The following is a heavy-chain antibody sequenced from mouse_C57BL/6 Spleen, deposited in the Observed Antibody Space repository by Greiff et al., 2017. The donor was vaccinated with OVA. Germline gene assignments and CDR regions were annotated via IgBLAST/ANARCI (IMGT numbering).Heavy chain of an antibody. Sequence: EVQLQQSGPELVQPGASVTISCKASGYSFTDYNMNWVKQSNGKSLEWIGVINPNYGTTSYNQKFKGKATLTVDQSSSTAYMQLNSLTSEDSAVYYCARSDYRGDYYAMDYWGQGTSVTVSS. CDR2: INPNYGTT. CDR3: ARSDYRGDYYAMDY. D-gene: IGHD2-12*01. CDR1: GYSFTDYN. V-gene: IGHV1-39*01. J-gene: IGHJ4*01.